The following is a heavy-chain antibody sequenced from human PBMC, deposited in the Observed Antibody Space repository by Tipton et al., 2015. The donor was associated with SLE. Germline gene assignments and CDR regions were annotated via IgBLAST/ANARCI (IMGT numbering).Heavy chain of an antibody. D-gene: IGHD3-22*01. CDR2: ISSSGSTI. CDR1: GFTFSDYY. J-gene: IGHJ4*02. Sequence: GSLRLSCAASGFTFSDYYMSWIRQAPGKGLEWVSYISSSGSTIYYADSVKGRFTISRDNAKNSLYLQMNSLRAEDTAVYYCARDRPYYYDSSGYSYYFDYWGQGTLVTVSS. CDR3: ARDRPYYYDSSGYSYYFDY. V-gene: IGHV3-11*01.